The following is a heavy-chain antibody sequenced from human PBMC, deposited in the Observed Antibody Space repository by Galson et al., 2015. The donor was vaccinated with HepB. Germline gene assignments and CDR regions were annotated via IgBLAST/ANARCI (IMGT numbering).Heavy chain of an antibody. CDR1: GFTFSSYG. CDR3: AKNYDSSGYYLTLFDY. J-gene: IGHJ4*02. D-gene: IGHD3-22*01. CDR2: ISYDGSNK. V-gene: IGHV3-30*18. Sequence: SLRLSCAASGFTFSSYGMHWVRQAPGKGLEWVAVISYDGSNKYYADSVKGRFTISRDNSKNTLYLQMNSLRAEDTAVYYCAKNYDSSGYYLTLFDYWGQGTLVTVSS.